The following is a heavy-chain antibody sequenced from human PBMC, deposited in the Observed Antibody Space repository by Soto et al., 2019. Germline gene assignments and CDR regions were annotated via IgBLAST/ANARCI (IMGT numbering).Heavy chain of an antibody. V-gene: IGHV1-69*01. CDR3: ATATISPVSATLYHYGMDV. CDR1: GGTFNNFA. J-gene: IGHJ6*02. CDR2: IMPVFHTT. Sequence: QVQLVQSGAEVKKPGSSVKVSCQASGGTFNNFAFTWVRQAPGQGLEWLGGIMPVFHTTNIAQTFLDRITVTADDFTTTVYMEMTSLRYDDTAVYYCATATISPVSATLYHYGMDVWGQGTTVTVSS. D-gene: IGHD6-25*01.